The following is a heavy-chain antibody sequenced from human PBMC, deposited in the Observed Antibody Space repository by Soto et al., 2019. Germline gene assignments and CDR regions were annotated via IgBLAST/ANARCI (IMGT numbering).Heavy chain of an antibody. D-gene: IGHD6-13*01. CDR1: GGSISSYY. Sequence: SSETLSLTCTVSGGSISSYYWSWIRQPAGKGLEWIGRIYTSGSTNYNPSLKSRVTMSVDTSKNQFSLKLSSVTAADTAVYYCARDLEEYSSSWRTYYYYYYGMDVWSQGTTVTVSS. CDR3: ARDLEEYSSSWRTYYYYYYGMDV. CDR2: IYTSGST. J-gene: IGHJ6*02. V-gene: IGHV4-4*07.